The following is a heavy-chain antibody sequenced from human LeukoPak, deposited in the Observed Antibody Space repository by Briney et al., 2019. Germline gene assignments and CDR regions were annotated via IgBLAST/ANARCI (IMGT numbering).Heavy chain of an antibody. CDR1: GFTFGDYA. CDR3: TRKDDSSGYYSGQFDY. CDR2: IRSKAYGGTP. D-gene: IGHD3-22*01. J-gene: IGHJ4*02. V-gene: IGHV3-49*03. Sequence: GWSLRLSCTASGFTFGDYAMSWFRQAPGKGLEWVGFIRSKAYGGTPEYAASVKGRFTISRDDSKSIAYLQMNSLKTEDTAVYYCTRKDDSSGYYSGQFDYWGQGTLVTVSS.